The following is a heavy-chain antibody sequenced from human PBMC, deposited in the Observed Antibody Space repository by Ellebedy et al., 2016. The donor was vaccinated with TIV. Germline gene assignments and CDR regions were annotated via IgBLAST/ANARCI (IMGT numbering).Heavy chain of an antibody. J-gene: IGHJ6*02. CDR1: GYTFTSYG. D-gene: IGHD2-2*01. Sequence: ASVKVSXKASGYTFTSYGISWVRQAPGQGLEWMGWISAYNGNTNYAQKLQGRVTMTTDTSTSTAYMELRSLRSDDTAVYYCARVFWDIVVVPAANPYYYYGMDVWGQGTTVTVS. CDR2: ISAYNGNT. V-gene: IGHV1-18*01. CDR3: ARVFWDIVVVPAANPYYYYGMDV.